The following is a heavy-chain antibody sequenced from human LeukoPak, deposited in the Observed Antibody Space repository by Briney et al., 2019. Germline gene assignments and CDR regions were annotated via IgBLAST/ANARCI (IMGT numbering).Heavy chain of an antibody. CDR3: AASLWFGELYDIDP. D-gene: IGHD3-10*01. Sequence: AVQVSCKGSGWIFTSPASHGLRQAGGQRVDWIGLSVLWSGNTNYAQKFQERVTIPRDMSTSTAYMELSSLRSEDTAVYYCAASLWFGELYDIDPWGQGNLVTVSS. J-gene: IGHJ5*02. CDR1: GWIFTSPA. V-gene: IGHV1-58*02. CDR2: SVLWSGNT.